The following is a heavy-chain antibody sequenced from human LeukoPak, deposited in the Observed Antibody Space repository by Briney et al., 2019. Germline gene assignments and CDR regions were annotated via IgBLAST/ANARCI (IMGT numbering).Heavy chain of an antibody. CDR2: INAGNGNT. Sequence: ASVKVSCKASGYTFTSYAMHWVRQAPGQRLEWMGWINAGNGNTKYSQKFQGRVTITRDTSASTAYMELSSLRSEDTAVYYCAGGVPAAPRPYYFDYWGQGTLVTVSS. CDR3: AGGVPAAPRPYYFDY. V-gene: IGHV1-3*01. CDR1: GYTFTSYA. D-gene: IGHD2-2*01. J-gene: IGHJ4*02.